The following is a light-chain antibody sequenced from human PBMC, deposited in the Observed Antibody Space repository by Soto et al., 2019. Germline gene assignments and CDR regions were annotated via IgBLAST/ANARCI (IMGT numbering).Light chain of an antibody. CDR2: DAS. J-gene: IGKJ1*01. V-gene: IGKV1-5*01. CDR3: QQYNSYWGT. Sequence: DIQMTQSPSTLSASVGDRVTITCRASQSISNWLAWYQQKQGKAPKLLIYDASSLESGVPSRFSGSGSGTEFTLTISSLQPDGFATYYCQQYNSYWGTFGQGTKVEIK. CDR1: QSISNW.